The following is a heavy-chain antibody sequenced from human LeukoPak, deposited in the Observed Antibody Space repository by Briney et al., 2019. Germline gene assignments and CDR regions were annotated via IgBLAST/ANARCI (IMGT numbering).Heavy chain of an antibody. CDR3: AKGGRAAADRYYYGMDV. CDR1: GFTFSSYA. V-gene: IGHV3-23*01. CDR2: ISGSGGST. J-gene: IGHJ6*02. D-gene: IGHD6-13*01. Sequence: GGSLRLSCAASGFTFSSYAMSWVRQAPGKGLEWVSAISGSGGSTYYADSVKGRFTISRDNSKNTLYLQMNSLRAEDTAVYYCAKGGRAAADRYYYGMDVWGQGTTVTVSS.